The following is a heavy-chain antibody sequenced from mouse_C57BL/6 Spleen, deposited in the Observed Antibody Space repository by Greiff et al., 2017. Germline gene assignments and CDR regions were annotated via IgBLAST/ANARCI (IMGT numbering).Heavy chain of an antibody. CDR1: GYTFTGYW. CDR3: ARWKNYYGYDEYYFDY. J-gene: IGHJ2*01. Sequence: VQLHQSGAELMKPGASVKLSCKATGYTFTGYWIEWVKQRPGHGLEWIGEILPGSGSTNYNEKFKGKATFTADTSSNSAYMQLSSLTTEDSAIYYCARWKNYYGYDEYYFDYWGQGTTLTVSS. CDR2: ILPGSGST. V-gene: IGHV1-9*01. D-gene: IGHD2-2*01.